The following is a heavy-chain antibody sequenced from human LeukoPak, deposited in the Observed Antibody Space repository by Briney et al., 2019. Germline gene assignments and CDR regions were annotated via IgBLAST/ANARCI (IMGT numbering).Heavy chain of an antibody. D-gene: IGHD3-10*01. Sequence: GGSLRLACAASGFTFSSFAMGWVRQAPGEGLEWVSAISGSGGSTYYAGSVKGRFTISRENSKNTLYLQMNSLRAEDTAVYYCAKDGPYYYGSGSYYHDYFDYWGQGTLVTVSS. J-gene: IGHJ4*02. V-gene: IGHV3-23*01. CDR3: AKDGPYYYGSGSYYHDYFDY. CDR1: GFTFSSFA. CDR2: ISGSGGST.